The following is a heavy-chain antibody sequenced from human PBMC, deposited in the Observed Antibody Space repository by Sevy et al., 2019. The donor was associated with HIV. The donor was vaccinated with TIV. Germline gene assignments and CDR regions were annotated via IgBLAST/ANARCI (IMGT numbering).Heavy chain of an antibody. CDR3: AGAPVYCRGGNCYPYHFDY. CDR2: INPNNGDT. Sequence: ASVKVSCKASGYSFTGYYIHWVRQAPGQGLEWMGWINPNNGDTNHAQEFQGRVTMTRDRSISTVYMELSRLKSDDTAVYYCAGAPVYCRGGNCYPYHFDYWGQGTLVTVSS. V-gene: IGHV1-2*02. CDR1: GYSFTGYY. J-gene: IGHJ4*02. D-gene: IGHD2-15*01.